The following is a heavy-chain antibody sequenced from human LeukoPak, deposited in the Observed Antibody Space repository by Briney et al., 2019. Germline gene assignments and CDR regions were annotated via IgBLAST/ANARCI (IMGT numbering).Heavy chain of an antibody. V-gene: IGHV3-21*04. CDR1: GFTFSSYS. Sequence: GGSLRLSCAASGFTFSSYSMNWVRQAPGKGLEWVSSISSSSSYIYYADSVKGRFTISRDNSKNTLYPQMDSLRAEDTAVYYCAKDSLTITATGTYYFDYWGQGTLVTVSS. CDR3: AKDSLTITATGTYYFDY. J-gene: IGHJ4*02. CDR2: ISSSSSYI. D-gene: IGHD6-13*01.